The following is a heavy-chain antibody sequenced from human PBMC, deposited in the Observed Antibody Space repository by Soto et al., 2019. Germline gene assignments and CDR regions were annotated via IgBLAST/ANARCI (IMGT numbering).Heavy chain of an antibody. CDR3: ARRQYGSSPFDP. CDR2: IYYSGST. J-gene: IGHJ5*02. V-gene: IGHV4-39*01. CDR1: GGSISSSGYY. Sequence: QLQLQESGPGLVKPSETLSLTCTVSGGSISSSGYYWGWIRQPPGKGLEWIGSIYYSGSTEYNPSLNSRVTISVDTSKKQFSLNVNSVTAADTAVYYCARRQYGSSPFDPWGQGTLVTVSS. D-gene: IGHD6-6*01.